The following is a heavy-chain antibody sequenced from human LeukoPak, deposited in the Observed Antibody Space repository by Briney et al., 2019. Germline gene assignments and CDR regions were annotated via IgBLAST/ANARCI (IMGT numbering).Heavy chain of an antibody. CDR1: GFTFSDYY. J-gene: IGHJ4*02. Sequence: PGWSLTLSCAASGFTFSDYYMSWIRQAPGKGLEWVSYISSSSSYTNYAVSVKGRFTISRDNAKNSLYLQMNSLRAEDTALYYCARGGSRKEVAYWGQGTLVTVSS. D-gene: IGHD3-10*01. CDR3: ARGGSRKEVAY. CDR2: ISSSSSYT. V-gene: IGHV3-11*05.